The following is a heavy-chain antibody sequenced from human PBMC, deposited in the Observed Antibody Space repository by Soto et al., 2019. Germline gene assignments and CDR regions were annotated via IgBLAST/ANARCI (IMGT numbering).Heavy chain of an antibody. D-gene: IGHD1-1*01. CDR2: IDPSDSYT. V-gene: IGHV5-10-1*01. Sequence: GESLKISCKASGYNFTAFWIHWVRQMPGKGLEWLGKIDPSDSYTNYSPSFEGHVTISTDNSITTAYFQWSSLRASDTALYFCARVYKNWFDSWAQGTMVTVSS. CDR3: ARVYKNWFDS. CDR1: GYNFTAFW. J-gene: IGHJ5*01.